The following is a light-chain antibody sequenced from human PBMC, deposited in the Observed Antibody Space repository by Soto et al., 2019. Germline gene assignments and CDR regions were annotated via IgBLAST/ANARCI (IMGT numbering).Light chain of an antibody. Sequence: QSVLTPPRSLSGAPGQSVTISCTGTSSDVGGHNYVSWYQQHPGKAPKLMISSVSKRPSGVPDRFSGSKSGNTASLTISGLQAEDEADYYCCSYAGSYTYVFGTGTKVTVL. CDR1: SSDVGGHNY. V-gene: IGLV2-11*01. J-gene: IGLJ1*01. CDR3: CSYAGSYTYV. CDR2: SVS.